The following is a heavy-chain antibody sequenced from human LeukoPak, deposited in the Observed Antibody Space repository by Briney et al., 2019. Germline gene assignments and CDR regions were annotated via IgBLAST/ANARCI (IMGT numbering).Heavy chain of an antibody. CDR1: GFTFSSYS. J-gene: IGHJ4*02. D-gene: IGHD5-12*01. Sequence: GGSLRLSCAASGFTFSSYSMNWVRQAPGKGLEWVSSISSSSSYIYYADSVKGRFTISRDNAKNSLYLQMNSLRAEDTAVYCCARRGIVATRTFDYWGQGTLVTVSS. CDR2: ISSSSSYI. CDR3: ARRGIVATRTFDY. V-gene: IGHV3-21*01.